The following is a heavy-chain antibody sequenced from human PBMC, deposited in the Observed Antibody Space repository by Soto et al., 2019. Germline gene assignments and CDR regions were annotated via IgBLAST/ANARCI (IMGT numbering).Heavy chain of an antibody. CDR2: IYYSGST. D-gene: IGHD3-3*01. CDR3: ARLGAYHDFWSGTPNWLGP. CDR1: GGSISSSSYY. J-gene: IGHJ5*02. V-gene: IGHV4-39*01. Sequence: SETLSLTCTVSGGSISSSSYYWGWIRQPTGKGLEWIGSIYYSGSTYYNPSLKSRVTISVDTSKNQFSLKLSSVTAADTAVYYCARLGAYHDFWSGTPNWLGPWGQGTRVTVSS.